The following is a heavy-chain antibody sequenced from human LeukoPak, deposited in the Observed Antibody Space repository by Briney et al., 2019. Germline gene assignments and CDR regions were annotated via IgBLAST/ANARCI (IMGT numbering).Heavy chain of an antibody. V-gene: IGHV4-4*07. CDR3: ARDPNPGPYYYYGMDV. Sequence: SETLSLTCTVCGGSISSYYWSWIRQPAGKGLEWIGRIYTTGSTNYNPSLKSRVTMSVDTSKNQFSLKLSSVTAADTAVYYCARDPNPGPYYYYGMDVWGQGTTVTVSS. J-gene: IGHJ6*02. CDR1: GGSISSYY. CDR2: IYTTGST.